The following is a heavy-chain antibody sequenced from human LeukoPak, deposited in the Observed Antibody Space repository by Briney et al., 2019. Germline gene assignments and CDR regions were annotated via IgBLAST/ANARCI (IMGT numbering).Heavy chain of an antibody. Sequence: SETLSLTCAVYGGSFSGYYWSWIRQPPGKGLEWIGEINHSGSTNYNPSLKSRVTISVDKSKNQFSLKLSSVTAADTAVYYCARVETDYYYYGMDVWGKGTTVTVSS. CDR1: GGSFSGYY. CDR2: INHSGST. CDR3: ARVETDYYYYGMDV. V-gene: IGHV4-34*01. J-gene: IGHJ6*04.